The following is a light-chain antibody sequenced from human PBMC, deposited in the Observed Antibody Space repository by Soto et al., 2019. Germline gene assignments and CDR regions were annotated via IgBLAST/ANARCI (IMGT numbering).Light chain of an antibody. Sequence: DIQMTQSPSSLSASVGDRVTITCRASQSISAYLNWYQQKPGKAPKLLIYATSSLEGGVPSRFSGSGSGTDFSLTITTLPPEPFAPYYCQQGKTTPGTFGQGTKVDIQ. V-gene: IGKV1-39*01. CDR2: ATS. J-gene: IGKJ1*01. CDR1: QSISAY. CDR3: QQGKTTPGT.